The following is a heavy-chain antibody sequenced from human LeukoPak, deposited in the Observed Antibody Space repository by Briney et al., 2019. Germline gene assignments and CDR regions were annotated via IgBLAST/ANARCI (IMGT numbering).Heavy chain of an antibody. CDR1: GFTFSSFG. D-gene: IGHD3-3*01. CDR3: AKEIDFWSSHFDY. V-gene: IGHV3-23*01. Sequence: PGGSLRLSCAASGFTFSSFGMSWVRQAPGKGLEWVSAISGSGGSTYYADSVKGRLTISRDNSKNTLYLQMNSLRAEDTAVYYCAKEIDFWSSHFDYWGQGTLVTVSS. J-gene: IGHJ4*02. CDR2: ISGSGGST.